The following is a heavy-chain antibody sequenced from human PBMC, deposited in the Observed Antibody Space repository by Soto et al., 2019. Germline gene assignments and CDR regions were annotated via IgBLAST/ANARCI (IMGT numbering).Heavy chain of an antibody. CDR1: GYSFTNYL. J-gene: IGHJ3*02. CDR2: IYPGDSDT. D-gene: IGHD1-26*01. V-gene: IGHV5-51*01. Sequence: GEFLKISCKGSGYSFTNYLIGWVRQMPGKGLEWMGIIYPGDSDTRYSPSFQGQVTISADKSFSTAYLQWSSLKASDSAMYYCARQYSGSYDAFDIWGQGTMVTVSS. CDR3: ARQYSGSYDAFDI.